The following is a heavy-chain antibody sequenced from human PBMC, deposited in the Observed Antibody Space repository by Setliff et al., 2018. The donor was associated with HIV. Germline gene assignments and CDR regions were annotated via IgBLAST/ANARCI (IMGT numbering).Heavy chain of an antibody. J-gene: IGHJ5*02. CDR3: ARDGTAAAPTWFDP. D-gene: IGHD6-13*01. CDR1: GFTFSSYG. Sequence: QPGGSLRLSCTASGFTFSSYGMHWVRQAPGRGLEWVAVIWYDRSNKYYADSVKGRFTISRDNSKNTLYLQMNSLRAEDTAVYFCARDGTAAAPTWFDPWGQGTLVTVSS. V-gene: IGHV3-33*01. CDR2: IWYDRSNK.